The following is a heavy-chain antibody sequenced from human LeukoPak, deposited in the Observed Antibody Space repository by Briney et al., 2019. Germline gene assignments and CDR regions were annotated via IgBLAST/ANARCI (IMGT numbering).Heavy chain of an antibody. CDR3: ARAHGSGWFGELFEPKYYFDY. V-gene: IGHV4-59*01. Sequence: PSETLSLTCTVSGGSISSYYWSWIRQPPGKGLEWIGYIYYSGSTNYNPSLKSRVTISVDTSKNQFSLKLSSVTAADTAVYYCARAHGSGWFGELFEPKYYFDYWGQGTLVTVSS. CDR1: GGSISSYY. D-gene: IGHD3-10*01. CDR2: IYYSGST. J-gene: IGHJ4*02.